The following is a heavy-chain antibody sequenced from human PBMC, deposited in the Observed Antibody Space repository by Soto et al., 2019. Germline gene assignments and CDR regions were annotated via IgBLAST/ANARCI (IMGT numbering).Heavy chain of an antibody. CDR2: ISSSSSYT. V-gene: IGHV3-11*06. CDR1: GFTFSDYY. J-gene: IGHJ4*02. Sequence: GGSLRLSCAASGFTFSDYYMSWIRQAPGKGLEWVSYISSSSSYTNYADSVKGRFTISRDNAKNSLYLQMNSLRAEDTAVYYCARVGGEQQLEMYYFDYWGQGTLVTVSS. CDR3: ARVGGEQQLEMYYFDY. D-gene: IGHD6-13*01.